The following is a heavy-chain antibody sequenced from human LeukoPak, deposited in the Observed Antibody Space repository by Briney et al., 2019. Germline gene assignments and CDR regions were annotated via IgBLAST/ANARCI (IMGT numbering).Heavy chain of an antibody. J-gene: IGHJ6*03. CDR3: ARTPYYYNYYYMDV. Sequence: SGTLSLTCAVSGGSISSTNWWSWVRQPPGKGLEWIGEIYHSGSTNYNPSLNSRVTISVDKSKNQFSLKLSSVTAADTAVYFCARTPYYYNYYYMDVWGKGTTVTISS. CDR1: GGSISSTNW. CDR2: IYHSGST. V-gene: IGHV4-4*02.